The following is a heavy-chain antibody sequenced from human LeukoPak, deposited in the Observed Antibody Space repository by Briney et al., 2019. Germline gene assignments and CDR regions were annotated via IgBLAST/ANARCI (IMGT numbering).Heavy chain of an antibody. V-gene: IGHV3-21*01. J-gene: IGHJ4*02. D-gene: IGHD3-16*01. CDR2: ISSSSSYI. CDR1: GFTFSSYS. Sequence: GGSLRLSCAASGFTFSSYSMNWVRQAPGKGLEWVSSISSSSSYIYYADSVKGRFTISRDNAKNSLYLQMNSLRAEDTAVYYCARGGDYVWGSLYYFDYWGQGTLVTVSS. CDR3: ARGGDYVWGSLYYFDY.